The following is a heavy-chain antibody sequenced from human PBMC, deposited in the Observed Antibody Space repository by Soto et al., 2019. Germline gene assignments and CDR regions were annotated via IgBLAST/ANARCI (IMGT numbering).Heavy chain of an antibody. Sequence: GASVKVSCKASGYPFPSSDINWVRQATGQGLEWMGWMNPNSGNTGYAQKFQGRVTMTRNTSINTAYMELSRLRSDDTAVYYCARDGASTYYDILTGTNYYYYGMDVWGQGTTVTVSS. CDR2: MNPNSGNT. CDR3: ARDGASTYYDILTGTNYYYYGMDV. V-gene: IGHV1-8*01. CDR1: GYPFPSSD. J-gene: IGHJ6*02. D-gene: IGHD3-9*01.